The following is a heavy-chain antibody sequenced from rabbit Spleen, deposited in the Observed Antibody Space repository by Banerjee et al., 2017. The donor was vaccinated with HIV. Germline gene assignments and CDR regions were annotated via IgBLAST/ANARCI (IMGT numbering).Heavy chain of an antibody. V-gene: IGHV1S40*01. CDR1: GFTISSSDY. D-gene: IGHD6-1*01. CDR3: ARGSGAVVNYASL. J-gene: IGHJ3*01. CDR2: IDSGSSGNT. Sequence: QSLEESGGDLVKPGASLALTCKASGFTISSSDYMCWVRQAPGKGLEWIACIDSGSSGNTYYASWAKGRFTISKPSSTTVTLQMTSLAAADTATYFCARGSGAVVNYASLWGQGTLVTVS.